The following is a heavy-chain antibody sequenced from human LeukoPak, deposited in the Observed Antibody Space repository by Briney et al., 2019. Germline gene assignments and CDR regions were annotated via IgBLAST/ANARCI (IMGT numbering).Heavy chain of an antibody. CDR2: ISAYNGNT. V-gene: IGHV1-18*01. Sequence: ASVKVSCKASGYTFTSYGISWVRQAPGQGLEWMGWISAYNGNTNYAQKLQGRVTMTTDTSTSTAYMVLRSLRSDDTAVYYCAKTIAVAGTIDYWGQGTLVTVSS. D-gene: IGHD6-19*01. CDR1: GYTFTSYG. J-gene: IGHJ4*02. CDR3: AKTIAVAGTIDY.